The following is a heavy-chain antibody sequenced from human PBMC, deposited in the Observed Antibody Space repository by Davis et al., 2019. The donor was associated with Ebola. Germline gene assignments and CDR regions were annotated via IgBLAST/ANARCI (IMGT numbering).Heavy chain of an antibody. D-gene: IGHD1-7*01. J-gene: IGHJ4*02. CDR3: ARDLVTGTTGREDY. V-gene: IGHV3-21*01. Sequence: GESLKISCAASGFTFSSYSMNWVRQAPGKGLEWVSSISSSSSYIYYADSVKGRFTISRDNAKNSLYLQMNSLRAEDTAVYYCARDLVTGTTGREDYWGQGTLVTVSS. CDR2: ISSSSSYI. CDR1: GFTFSSYS.